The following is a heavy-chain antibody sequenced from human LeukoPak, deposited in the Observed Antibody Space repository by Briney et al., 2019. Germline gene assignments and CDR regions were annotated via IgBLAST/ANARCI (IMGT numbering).Heavy chain of an antibody. D-gene: IGHD2-2*01. CDR3: ARDRPIVVVPAAMSEPYYYYYYMDV. Sequence: GASVKVSCKASGYTFTGYYMHWVRQAPGQGLEWMGWINPNSGGTNYAQKFQGRVTMTRDTSISTASMELSRLRSDDTAVYYCARDRPIVVVPAAMSEPYYYYYYMDVWGKGTTVTVSS. CDR2: INPNSGGT. CDR1: GYTFTGYY. J-gene: IGHJ6*03. V-gene: IGHV1-2*02.